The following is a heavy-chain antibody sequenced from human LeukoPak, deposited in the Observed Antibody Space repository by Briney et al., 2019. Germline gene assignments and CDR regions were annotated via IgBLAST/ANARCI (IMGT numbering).Heavy chain of an antibody. CDR1: GFTLSSYS. CDR3: ARSYYYDSSGYYGDPWGFFDY. J-gene: IGHJ4*02. D-gene: IGHD3-22*01. Sequence: SGGSLRLSCAASGFTLSSYSMNWVRQAPGKGLEWVSSISSSSSYIYYADSVKGRFTISRDNAKNSLYLQMNSLRAEDTAVYYCARSYYYDSSGYYGDPWGFFDYWGQGTLVTVSS. V-gene: IGHV3-21*01. CDR2: ISSSSSYI.